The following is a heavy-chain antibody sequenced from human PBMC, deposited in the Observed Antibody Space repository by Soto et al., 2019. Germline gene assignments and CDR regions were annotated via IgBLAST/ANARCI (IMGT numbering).Heavy chain of an antibody. CDR1: GFTFSSYG. J-gene: IGHJ6*02. CDR2: ISYDGSNK. Sequence: QVQLVESGGGVVQPGRSLRLSCAASGFTFSSYGMHWVRQAPGKGLEWVAVISYDGSNKYYADSVKGRFTISRDNSKNTLYLQMNSLRAEDTAVYYCAKDCLLCFGYDGMDVWGQGTTVTVSS. V-gene: IGHV3-30*18. D-gene: IGHD3-10*01. CDR3: AKDCLLCFGYDGMDV.